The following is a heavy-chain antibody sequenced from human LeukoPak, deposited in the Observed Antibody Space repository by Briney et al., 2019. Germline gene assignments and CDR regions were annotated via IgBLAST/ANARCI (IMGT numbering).Heavy chain of an antibody. D-gene: IGHD1-14*01. Sequence: GGSLRLSCAASGFTFSSYWMHWVRQAPGKGLVWVSRIKSDGSSTRYADSVKGRFTASRDNAKNTLYLQMNSLRAEDTAVYFCASGPTGFAWGQGTLVTVSS. CDR1: GFTFSSYW. V-gene: IGHV3-74*01. J-gene: IGHJ5*02. CDR3: ASGPTGFA. CDR2: IKSDGSST.